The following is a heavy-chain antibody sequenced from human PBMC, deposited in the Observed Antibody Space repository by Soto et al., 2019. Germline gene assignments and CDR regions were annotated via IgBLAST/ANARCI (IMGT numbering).Heavy chain of an antibody. Sequence: QVQLVQSGAEVKKPGASVKVSCKASGYTFTSYAMHWVRQAPGQRLEWMGWINAGNGNTKYSQKFQGRVTITRDTSASTAYMELSSLRSEGTAVYYCARSSGWYADAFDIWGQGTMVTVSS. CDR3: ARSSGWYADAFDI. CDR2: INAGNGNT. J-gene: IGHJ3*02. CDR1: GYTFTSYA. V-gene: IGHV1-3*01. D-gene: IGHD6-19*01.